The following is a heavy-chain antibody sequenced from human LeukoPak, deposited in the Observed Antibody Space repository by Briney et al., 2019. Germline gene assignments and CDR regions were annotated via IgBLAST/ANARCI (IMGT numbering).Heavy chain of an antibody. D-gene: IGHD3-22*01. CDR2: ISGSGGST. V-gene: IGHV3-23*01. J-gene: IGHJ4*02. Sequence: PGGSLRLSCAASGFTFSSYAMSWVRQAPGKGLEWVSAISGSGGSTYYADSVKGRFTISRDNSQNTLYLQMNSLRAEDTAVYYCAKNRWLEYYFDYWGQGTLVTVPS. CDR1: GFTFSSYA. CDR3: AKNRWLEYYFDY.